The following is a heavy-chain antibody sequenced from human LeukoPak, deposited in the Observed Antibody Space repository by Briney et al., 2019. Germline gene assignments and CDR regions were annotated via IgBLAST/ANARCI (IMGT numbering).Heavy chain of an antibody. D-gene: IGHD6-19*01. CDR3: ARDSRYSSGWEDAFDI. CDR2: IYYNGKT. V-gene: IGHV4-39*07. J-gene: IGHJ3*02. CDR1: GGSVTYTNYY. Sequence: SETLSLTCTVSGGSVTYTNYYWGWIRQPPGKGLQWIGVIYYNGKTYYNPSLKSRVTVAVDTSKNQFSLKLSSVTAADTAVYYCARDSRYSSGWEDAFDIWGQGTMVTVSS.